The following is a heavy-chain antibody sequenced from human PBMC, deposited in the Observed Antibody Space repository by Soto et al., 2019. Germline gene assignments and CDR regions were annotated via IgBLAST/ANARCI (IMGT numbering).Heavy chain of an antibody. CDR1: GFSFSSDA. D-gene: IGHD3-22*01. Sequence: EVQLLESWGGLVQPGGSLRLACAASGFSFSSDAMSCVRQAPGKALEWVATVSGSGGRAYYADSVKGLFTISRDNSKNSLSLQIKTRRDEDTAIYYFAKDYLPSYYDRRGYYYAYWGQGTLVTVFS. V-gene: IGHV3-23*01. CDR2: VSGSGGRA. J-gene: IGHJ4*02. CDR3: AKDYLPSYYDRRGYYYAY.